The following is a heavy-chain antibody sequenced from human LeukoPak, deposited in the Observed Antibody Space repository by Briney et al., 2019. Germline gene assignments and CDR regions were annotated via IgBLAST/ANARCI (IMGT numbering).Heavy chain of an antibody. CDR2: ISSSGSTI. CDR3: ARDRHGWELGYYYYYMDV. J-gene: IGHJ6*03. V-gene: IGHV3-11*01. D-gene: IGHD1-26*01. CDR1: GFTFSDYY. Sequence: GGSLKLSCAASGFTFSDYYMSWIRQAPGKGLEWVSYISSSGSTIYYADSVKGRFTISRDNAKNSLYLQMNSLRAEDTAVYYCARDRHGWELGYYYYYMDVWGKGTTVTISS.